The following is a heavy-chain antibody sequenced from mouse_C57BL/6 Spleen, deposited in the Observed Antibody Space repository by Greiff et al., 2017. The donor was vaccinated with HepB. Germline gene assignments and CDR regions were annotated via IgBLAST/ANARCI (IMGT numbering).Heavy chain of an antibody. D-gene: IGHD1-1*01. CDR3: ARIITTVVDPYYFDY. CDR2: IYPRSGNT. CDR1: GYTFTSYG. Sequence: QVQLQQSGAELARPGASVKLSCKASGYTFTSYGISWVKQRTGQGLEWIGEIYPRSGNTYYNEKFKGKATLTADKSSSTAYMELRSLTSEDSAVSFCARIITTVVDPYYFDYWGQGTTLTVSS. V-gene: IGHV1-81*01. J-gene: IGHJ2*01.